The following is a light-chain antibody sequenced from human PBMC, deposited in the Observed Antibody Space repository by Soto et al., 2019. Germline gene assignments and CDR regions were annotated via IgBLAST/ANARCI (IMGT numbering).Light chain of an antibody. Sequence: QSVLTQPASVSGSPGQSITISCTGTSSDVGFFNYVSWYQQHPGKAPKLMIYEVTNRPSGVSIRFSGSKSGNTASLTISGLQAEDEADYYCCSYRSVNTVVFGRGNKVTV. CDR2: EVT. CDR1: SSDVGFFNY. J-gene: IGLJ1*01. V-gene: IGLV2-14*01. CDR3: CSYRSVNTVV.